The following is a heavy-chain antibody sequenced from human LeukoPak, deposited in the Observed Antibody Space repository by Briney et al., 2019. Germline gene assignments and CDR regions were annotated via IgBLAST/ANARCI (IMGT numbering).Heavy chain of an antibody. CDR3: ARDPVYSCSSTSCRMPYYYYYGMDV. CDR2: IKQDGSEK. CDR1: GFTFSSYW. J-gene: IGHJ6*02. Sequence: GGSLRLSCAASGFTFSSYWMSWVRQAPGKGLEWVANIKQDGSEKYYVDSVKGRFTISRDNAKNSLYLQMNSLRAEDTAVYYCARDPVYSCSSTSCRMPYYYYYGMDVWGQGTTVTVSS. D-gene: IGHD2-2*01. V-gene: IGHV3-7*04.